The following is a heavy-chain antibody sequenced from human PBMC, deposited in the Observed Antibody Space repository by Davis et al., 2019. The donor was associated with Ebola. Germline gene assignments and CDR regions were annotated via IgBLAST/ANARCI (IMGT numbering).Heavy chain of an antibody. CDR3: VRDPALVVTGGGWFFGL. D-gene: IGHD2-21*02. V-gene: IGHV3-7*01. J-gene: IGHJ2*01. CDR1: GFIVSDKY. Sequence: PGGSLRLSCAASGFIVSDKYMSWVRQAPGKGLEWVANIYRDGSEKYYVDSVKGRFTISRDNTKNSLYLQMNSLRAEDTAVYYCVRDPALVVTGGGWFFGLWGRGTLVTVSS. CDR2: IYRDGSEK.